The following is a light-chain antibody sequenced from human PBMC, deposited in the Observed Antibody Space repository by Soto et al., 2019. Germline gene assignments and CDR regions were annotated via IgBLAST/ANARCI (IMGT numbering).Light chain of an antibody. J-gene: IGLJ3*02. CDR3: AVWDDTLDAWV. CDR1: NSNIRRNT. CDR2: INY. Sequence: QSVLTQPPSASGTPGQRVIMSCSGSNSNIRRNTVNWYQQLPGMAPKLLIYINYKRPSGVPDRFSASKSDTSASLAISGLQSEDEAHYYCAVWDDTLDAWVFGGGTKVTVL. V-gene: IGLV1-44*01.